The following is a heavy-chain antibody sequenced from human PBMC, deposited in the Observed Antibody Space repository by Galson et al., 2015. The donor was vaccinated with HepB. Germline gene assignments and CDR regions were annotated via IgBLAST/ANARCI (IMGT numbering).Heavy chain of an antibody. Sequence: SVKVSCKASGGTFNNHGISWVRQAPGQGLEWMGRIIPIVDITNYSQKFQGRVTLTADKSADTGYMELSSLRSEDTAVYYCARDGDWGFDYWGQGTLVTVSS. J-gene: IGHJ4*02. V-gene: IGHV1-69*04. CDR1: GGTFNNHG. CDR3: ARDGDWGFDY. D-gene: IGHD2-21*02. CDR2: IIPIVDIT.